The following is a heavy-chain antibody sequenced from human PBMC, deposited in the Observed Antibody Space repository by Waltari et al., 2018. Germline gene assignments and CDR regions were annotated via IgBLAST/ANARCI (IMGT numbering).Heavy chain of an antibody. D-gene: IGHD4-4*01. Sequence: EVQLVESGGGLIQPGGSLRLSCAASGFSISDNYMSWVRQAPGKGVEWGSLINSGGTTYYADSVKGRFTISIDNSKNTVYLQMNSLRAEDTAMYYCARDSKFDPWGQGTLVTVSS. J-gene: IGHJ5*02. CDR1: GFSISDNY. CDR2: INSGGTT. V-gene: IGHV3-53*01. CDR3: ARDSKFDP.